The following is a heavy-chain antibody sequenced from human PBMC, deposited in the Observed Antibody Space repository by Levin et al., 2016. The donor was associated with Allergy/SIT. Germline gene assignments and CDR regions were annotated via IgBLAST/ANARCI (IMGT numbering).Heavy chain of an antibody. CDR2: IWYDGSNK. CDR3: AREGGYSSSWYRNYYYYYMDV. Sequence: GESLKISCAASGFTFSSYGMHWVRQAPGKGLEWVAVIWYDGSNKYYADSVKGRFTISRDNSKNTLYLQMNSLRAEDTAVYYCAREGGYSSSWYRNYYYYYMDVWGKGTTVTVSS. D-gene: IGHD6-13*01. V-gene: IGHV3-33*01. CDR1: GFTFSSYG. J-gene: IGHJ6*03.